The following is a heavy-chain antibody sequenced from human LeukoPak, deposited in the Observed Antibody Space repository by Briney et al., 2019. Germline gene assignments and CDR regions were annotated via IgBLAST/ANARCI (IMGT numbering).Heavy chain of an antibody. J-gene: IGHJ5*02. CDR1: GGSFSGYY. V-gene: IGHV4-34*01. D-gene: IGHD4-17*01. CDR2: INHSGNT. CDR3: AKDRISTVTTLTLSYNWFDP. Sequence: PSETLSLTCAVYGGSFSGYYWNWIRQPPGKGLEWIGGINHSGNTNYNPSLKSRVTISVDTSKNQFSLKLSSVTAEDTAVYYCAKDRISTVTTLTLSYNWFDPWGQGTLVTVSS.